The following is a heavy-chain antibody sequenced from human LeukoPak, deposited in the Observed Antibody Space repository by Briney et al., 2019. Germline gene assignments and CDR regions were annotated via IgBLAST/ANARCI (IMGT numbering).Heavy chain of an antibody. J-gene: IGHJ6*03. CDR1: GFTFSYYY. Sequence: GGSLRLSCAASGFTFSYYYMSWIRQAPGKGLEWVSYISSSGSTIYYADPVKGRFTISRDNAKNSLYLQMNSLRAEDTAVYYCARGPYGSGSYHMDVWGKGTTVTVSS. D-gene: IGHD3-10*01. CDR3: ARGPYGSGSYHMDV. V-gene: IGHV3-11*01. CDR2: ISSSGSTI.